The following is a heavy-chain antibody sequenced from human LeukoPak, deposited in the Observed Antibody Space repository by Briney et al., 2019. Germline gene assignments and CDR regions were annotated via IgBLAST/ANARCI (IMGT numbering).Heavy chain of an antibody. CDR3: ARAWGSLYYFDH. CDR2: INPNNGLT. CDR1: GYSFTGYF. V-gene: IGHV1-2*02. Sequence: ASVKVSCKASGYSFTGYFLHWVRQAPRQGLEWMGWINPNNGLTNYTQKFKGRVTMTRDTSSATGYMELNRLTSDDTAVFYCARAWGSLYYFDHWGQGTLVTVSS. J-gene: IGHJ4*02. D-gene: IGHD3-16*01.